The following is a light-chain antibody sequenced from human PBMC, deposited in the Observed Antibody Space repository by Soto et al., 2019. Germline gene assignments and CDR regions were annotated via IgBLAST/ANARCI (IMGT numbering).Light chain of an antibody. CDR1: KSVSSN. V-gene: IGKV3-20*01. J-gene: IGKJ1*01. CDR2: GAS. Sequence: IVLTPSPGTRVMSTGQSATRSSRDSKSVSSNLAWYQQKPGQAPRLLIYGASTRATRIPARFSGSGSGIDFTITISRLEPEDFAVYHCHQDGTSRTFGQGTKVDI. CDR3: HQDGTSRT.